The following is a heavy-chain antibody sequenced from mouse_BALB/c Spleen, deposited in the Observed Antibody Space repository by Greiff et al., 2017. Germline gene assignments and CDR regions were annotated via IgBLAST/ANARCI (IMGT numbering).Heavy chain of an antibody. V-gene: IGHV3-2*02. CDR1: GYSITSDYA. CDR2: ISYSGST. J-gene: IGHJ4*01. D-gene: IGHD1-1*01. Sequence: EVKLQESGPGLVKPSQSLSLTCTVTGYSITSDYAWNWIRQFPGNKLEWMGYISYSGSTSYNPSLKSRISITRDTSKNQFFLQLNSVTTEDTATYYCARSDGSSLYYYAMDYWGQGTSVTVSS. CDR3: ARSDGSSLYYYAMDY.